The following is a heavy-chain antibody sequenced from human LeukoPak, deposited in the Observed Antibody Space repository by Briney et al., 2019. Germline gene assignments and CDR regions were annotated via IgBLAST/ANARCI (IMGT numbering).Heavy chain of an antibody. J-gene: IGHJ6*03. CDR1: GFTFSTYS. V-gene: IGHV3-21*01. CDR2: ITRSSYI. Sequence: GGSLRLSCAASGFTFSTYSMNWVRQAPGKGLEWVSSITRSSYIYYADSVKGRFTISRDNAKNSLYLQMNSLRAEDTAVYYCATELERRSYYYMDVWGKGTTVTISS. D-gene: IGHD1-1*01. CDR3: ATELERRSYYYMDV.